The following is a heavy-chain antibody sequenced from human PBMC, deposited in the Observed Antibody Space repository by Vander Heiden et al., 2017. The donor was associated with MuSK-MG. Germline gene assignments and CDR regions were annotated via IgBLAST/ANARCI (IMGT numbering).Heavy chain of an antibody. CDR2: IYPGDYDN. J-gene: IGHJ5*01. V-gene: IGHV5-51*01. CDR1: AYSFTSYG. CDR3: AREDGAGGRGWLDS. Sequence: VQLVQPGAEVQQPGEPLKISCKASAYSFTSYGIGWVRQMPGKGLEWMGTIYPGDYDNRYISAGQGQVTISADKSISTDYLQWTRPTESATAMYYCAREDGAGGRGWLDSWGQGSLVKVSS. D-gene: IGHD3-16*01.